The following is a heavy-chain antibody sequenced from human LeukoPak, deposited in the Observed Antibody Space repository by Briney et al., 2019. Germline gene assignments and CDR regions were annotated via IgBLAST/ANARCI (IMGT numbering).Heavy chain of an antibody. Sequence: PSETLSLTCTVPGGSISSYYWSWIRQPPRKGLEWIGRIYTSGSTNYNPSLKSRVTISVDTSKNQFSLTLSPVTAADTGVYYCAGCSSTSCYNWFDPWGQGTLVTVPS. J-gene: IGHJ5*02. CDR1: GGSISSYY. CDR3: AGCSSTSCYNWFDP. D-gene: IGHD2-2*01. V-gene: IGHV4-4*07. CDR2: IYTSGST.